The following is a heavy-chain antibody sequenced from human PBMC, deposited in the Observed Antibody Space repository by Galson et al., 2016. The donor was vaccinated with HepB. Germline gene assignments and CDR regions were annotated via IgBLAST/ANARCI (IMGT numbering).Heavy chain of an antibody. CDR1: GGSISSRGYY. V-gene: IGHV4-39*01. J-gene: IGHJ4*02. CDR3: ARQEAASAAFDY. CDR2: IYYSGST. Sequence: SETLSLTCNVSGGSISSRGYYWAWIRLPPGEGLEWIGRIYYSGSTNYSPSPKSRVTLSVDTSKCQFSLKLTSVTAADTAVYFCARQEAASAAFDYWGQGTRVTVST. D-gene: IGHD6-13*01.